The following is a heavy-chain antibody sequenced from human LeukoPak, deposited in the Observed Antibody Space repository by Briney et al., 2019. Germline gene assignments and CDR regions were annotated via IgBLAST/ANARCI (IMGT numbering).Heavy chain of an antibody. CDR3: ARGGSYGSLDY. CDR1: GFTFSSYS. V-gene: IGHV3-48*01. CDR2: ISSSSSTI. D-gene: IGHD5-18*01. J-gene: IGHJ4*02. Sequence: GGSLRLSCAASGFTFSSYSMNWVRQAPGKGLEWVSYISSSSSTIYYADSVKGRFTVSRDSAKNSLYLQMNSLRAEDTAVYYCARGGSYGSLDYWGQGTLVTVSS.